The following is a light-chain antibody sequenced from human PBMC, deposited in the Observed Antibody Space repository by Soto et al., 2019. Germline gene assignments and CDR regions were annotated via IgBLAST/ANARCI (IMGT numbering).Light chain of an antibody. CDR1: QNVNSN. Sequence: EIVMPQSPATLSVSPGERATLSCRASQNVNSNLAWYQQKPGQAPRLLIYGASNRATGIPDRFSGSGSGTDFTLTISRLEPEDFAVYYCQQYGSSGTFGQGTKVDI. V-gene: IGKV3-20*01. CDR2: GAS. CDR3: QQYGSSGT. J-gene: IGKJ1*01.